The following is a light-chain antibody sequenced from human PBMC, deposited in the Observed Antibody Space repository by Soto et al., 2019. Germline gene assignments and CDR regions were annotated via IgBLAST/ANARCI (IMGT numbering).Light chain of an antibody. J-gene: IGLJ2*01. CDR3: QVWDSRGDRPV. CDR1: NIGTKN. Sequence: SYELTQPPSVSAAPGQTARITCGGDNIGTKNVNWYQQKPGQAPVLVVFDDNDRASGIPERFSGSNSGNTATLSISRVEAGDEADYYCQVWDSRGDRPVFGGGTKLTVL. V-gene: IGLV3-21*02. CDR2: DDN.